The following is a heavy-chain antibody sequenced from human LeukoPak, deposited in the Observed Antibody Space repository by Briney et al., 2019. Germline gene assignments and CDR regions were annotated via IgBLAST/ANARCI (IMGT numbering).Heavy chain of an antibody. CDR2: IYYSGST. J-gene: IGHJ4*02. V-gene: IGHV4-31*03. CDR1: GGSISSGGYY. D-gene: IGHD6-13*01. Sequence: PSETLSLTCTVSGGSISSGGYYWSWIRQHPGTGLEWIGYIYYSGSTYYNPSLKSRVTISVDTSKNQFSLKLSSVTAADTAVYYCARCGIAAAGDYFDYWGQGTLVTVSS. CDR3: ARCGIAAAGDYFDY.